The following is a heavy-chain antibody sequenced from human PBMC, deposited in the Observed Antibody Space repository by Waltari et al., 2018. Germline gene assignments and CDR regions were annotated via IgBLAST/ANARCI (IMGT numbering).Heavy chain of an antibody. CDR2: IRQDGNHD. J-gene: IGHJ6*03. Sequence: EVQLVESGGGLVQPGGSLRLSCAASGFNFNTYRMSWARQAPGKGLEWVANIRQDGNHDHYGDSVKGRFTISRDNAKSSVYLHMSSLRVEDTAVYYCVTYPLIGEHYYMDVWGKGTTVTVSS. D-gene: IGHD3-16*01. CDR1: GFNFNTYR. CDR3: VTYPLIGEHYYMDV. V-gene: IGHV3-7*01.